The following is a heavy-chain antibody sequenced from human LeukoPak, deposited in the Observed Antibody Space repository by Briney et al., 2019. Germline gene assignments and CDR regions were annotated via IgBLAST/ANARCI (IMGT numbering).Heavy chain of an antibody. CDR3: ARYAALSGPNWLDP. V-gene: IGHV4-59*01. D-gene: IGHD6-19*01. CDR1: GGSIIGYW. CDR2: IRYNGNT. Sequence: PSETLSLTCTVSGGSIIGYWWSWIRQPPGKGLEWIGNIRYNGNTYSNPSLKSRVTISVDTSKNQFSMKSSTVTAADTAMYYCARYAALSGPNWLDPWGRGTLVTVSP. J-gene: IGHJ5*02.